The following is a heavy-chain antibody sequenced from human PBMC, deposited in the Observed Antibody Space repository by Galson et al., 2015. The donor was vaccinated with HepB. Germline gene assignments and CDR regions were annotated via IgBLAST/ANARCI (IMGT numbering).Heavy chain of an antibody. V-gene: IGHV3-66*01. CDR1: GFTVSSNY. D-gene: IGHD2-15*01. J-gene: IGHJ4*02. CDR3: ARAQSRGYYFDY. CDR2: IYSGGST. Sequence: SLRLSCAASGFTVSSNYMSWVRQAPGKGLEWVSVIYSGGSTYYADSVKGRFTISRDNSKNTLYLQMNSLRAEDTAVYYCARAQSRGYYFDYWGQGTLVTVSS.